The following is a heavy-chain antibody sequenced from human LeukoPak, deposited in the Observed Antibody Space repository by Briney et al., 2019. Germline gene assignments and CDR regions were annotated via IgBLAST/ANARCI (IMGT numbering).Heavy chain of an antibody. CDR2: INPDGNKK. CDR3: ARRYFDY. J-gene: IGHJ4*02. V-gene: IGHV3-7*03. CDR1: GLTFSSSW. Sequence: GGSLRLSCAVSGLTFSSSWMDWVRQAPGKGLEWVASINPDGNKKYSADSVKGRFIISRDNAKNALYLQMSSLRAEDTALYYCARRYFDYWGQGTLVTVSS.